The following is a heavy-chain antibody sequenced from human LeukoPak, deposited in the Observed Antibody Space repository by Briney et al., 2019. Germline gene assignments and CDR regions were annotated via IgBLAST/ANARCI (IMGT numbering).Heavy chain of an antibody. J-gene: IGHJ6*04. CDR1: GFTFRRYA. D-gene: IGHD2-2*01. V-gene: IGHV3-23*01. Sequence: GGTLSLPCAASGFTFRRYAMSWVRQAPGKGLEGVSAISGSGGSTYYAESLKGRFTIYRDNSKNTLYVQMNSLRAEDTAVYYCARGGYCSSTSCYAPYGMDVWGKGTTVTVSS. CDR3: ARGGYCSSTSCYAPYGMDV. CDR2: ISGSGGST.